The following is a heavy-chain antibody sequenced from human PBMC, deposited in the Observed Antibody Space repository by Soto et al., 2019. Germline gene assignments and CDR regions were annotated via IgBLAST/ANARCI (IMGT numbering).Heavy chain of an antibody. CDR1: GGSISSGDYY. V-gene: IGHV4-39*07. D-gene: IGHD3-9*01. Sequence: SETLSLTCTVSGGSISSGDYYWSWIRQPPGKGLEWIGEINHSGSTNYNPSLKSRVTISVDTSKNQFSLKLSSVTAADTAVYYCARGFDRGLVIGYWGQGTLVTVSS. CDR3: ARGFDRGLVIGY. CDR2: INHSGST. J-gene: IGHJ4*02.